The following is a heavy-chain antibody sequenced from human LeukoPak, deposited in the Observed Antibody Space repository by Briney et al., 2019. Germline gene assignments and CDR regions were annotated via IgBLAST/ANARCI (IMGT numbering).Heavy chain of an antibody. J-gene: IGHJ4*02. CDR2: TYYNSKWYN. D-gene: IGHD4-11*01. CDR3: ARDAATVTTGFDY. V-gene: IGHV6-1*01. Sequence: SQTLSLTCAISGDSVSSNSAGWNWIRQSPSRGLEWLGRTYYNSKWYNDYAVAVKSRITINPDTSKNQFSLKLSSVTAADTAVYYCARDAATVTTGFDYWGQGTLVTVSS. CDR1: GDSVSSNSAG.